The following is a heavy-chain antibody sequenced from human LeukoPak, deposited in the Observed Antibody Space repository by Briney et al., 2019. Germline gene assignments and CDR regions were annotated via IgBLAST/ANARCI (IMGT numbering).Heavy chain of an antibody. CDR3: ARERQQLVRYSYYYYGMDV. Sequence: SETLSLTCTVSGGSISSTSYYWGWIRQPPGKGLEWIGSISYSGSTYYNPSLKSRVTISVDTSKNQFSLKLSSVTAADTAVYYCARERQQLVRYSYYYYGMDVWGQGTTVTVSS. D-gene: IGHD6-13*01. V-gene: IGHV4-39*01. CDR2: ISYSGST. J-gene: IGHJ6*02. CDR1: GGSISSTSYY.